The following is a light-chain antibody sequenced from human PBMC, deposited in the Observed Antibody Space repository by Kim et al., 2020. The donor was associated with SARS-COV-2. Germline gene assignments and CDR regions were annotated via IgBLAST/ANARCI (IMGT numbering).Light chain of an antibody. J-gene: IGKJ2*01. V-gene: IGKV3-15*01. Sequence: EIVMTQSPATLSVSPGERATLSCRASQSVSSNLAWYQQKPGQAPRLLIYGASTRATGIPARFSGSGSGTEFTLTFSSLQSEDFAVYYCQQYNNWPPHTFGQGTKLEI. CDR3: QQYNNWPPHT. CDR2: GAS. CDR1: QSVSSN.